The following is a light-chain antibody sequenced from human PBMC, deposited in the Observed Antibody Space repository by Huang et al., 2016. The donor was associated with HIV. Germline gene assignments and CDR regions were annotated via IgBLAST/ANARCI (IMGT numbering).Light chain of an antibody. J-gene: IGKJ3*01. CDR3: QKYDTWPFT. CDR1: QSIGRD. CDR2: GTS. Sequence: EIVMTQSPAILSASLGERVTLSCKASQSIGRDLAWYQQKPGQAPRLLLYGTSTRATGVPARFSGSGSGTDFTLTISRLESEDFAVYFCQKYDTWPFTFGPGAKVDIK. V-gene: IGKV3-15*01.